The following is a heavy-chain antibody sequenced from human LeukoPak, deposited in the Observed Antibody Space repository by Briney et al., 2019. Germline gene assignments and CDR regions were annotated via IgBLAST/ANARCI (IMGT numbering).Heavy chain of an antibody. V-gene: IGHV3-48*04. CDR3: ARTPSVSAGHWFDP. J-gene: IGHJ5*02. Sequence: GGSLRLSCAASGFTFSSYSMNWVRQTPRKGLEWVSYISTDSLTIYYANSVEGRFTISRDNAKHSLYLQMNSLRAEDTAVYYCARTPSVSAGHWFDPWGQGTLVTVSS. CDR1: GFTFSSYS. D-gene: IGHD2-15*01. CDR2: ISTDSLTI.